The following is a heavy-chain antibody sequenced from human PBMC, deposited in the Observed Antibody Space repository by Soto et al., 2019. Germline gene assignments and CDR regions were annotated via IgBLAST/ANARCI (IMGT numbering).Heavy chain of an antibody. V-gene: IGHV3-48*01. CDR3: ARDFTYYYASPESFDF. J-gene: IGHJ4*02. CDR2: ISSSSTTI. CDR1: GFTFSTYS. Sequence: GGSLRLSCAASGFTFSTYSMNWVRQAPGKGLEWVSYISSSSTTIYYADSVKGRFTISRDNAKNSLYLQMNSLRAEDTAVYYCARDFTYYYASPESFDFWGQGTLVTVSS. D-gene: IGHD3-10*01.